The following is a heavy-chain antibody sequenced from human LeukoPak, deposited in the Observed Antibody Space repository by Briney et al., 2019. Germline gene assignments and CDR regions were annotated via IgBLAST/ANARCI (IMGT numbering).Heavy chain of an antibody. CDR2: IYPGDSDT. CDR1: GYSFTSYW. CDR3: ARAPTSLSNPYYFDY. V-gene: IGHV5-51*01. J-gene: IGHJ4*02. Sequence: GESLKISCKASGYSFTSYWIAWVRQMPGKGLEWMGIIYPGDSDTRYSPSFRGQVIISADGSISTAFLQWSSLKTSDTAVYYCARAPTSLSNPYYFDYWGQGALVTVSS. D-gene: IGHD4-11*01.